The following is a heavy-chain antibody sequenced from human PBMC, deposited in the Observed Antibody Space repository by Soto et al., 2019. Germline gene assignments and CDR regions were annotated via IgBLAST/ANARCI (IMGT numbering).Heavy chain of an antibody. J-gene: IGHJ4*02. CDR2: IYYSGCA. Sequence: QVQLQESGPGLVKPSETLSLTCTVSGGSISSFYWSWIRQPPGQGLAWMGYIYYSGCAHDDPSLKSRVSITRDTSKKQSAPKLGSVLAADTAVYYDAGFGGVAAGNREALDFWGQGNL. CDR1: GGSISSFY. CDR3: AGFGGVAAGNREALDF. V-gene: IGHV4-59*01. D-gene: IGHD3-3*01.